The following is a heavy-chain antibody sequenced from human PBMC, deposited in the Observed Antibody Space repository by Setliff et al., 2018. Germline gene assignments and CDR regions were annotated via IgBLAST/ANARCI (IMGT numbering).Heavy chain of an antibody. CDR1: GFTFSSSS. Sequence: PGGSLRLSCAASGFTFSSSSMSWIRQAPGKGLEWVSYITSSGSTIYSADSVRGRFTISRDNAKNSLFLQMNSLRAEDTAVYYCAREGALGTDSWGQGTLVTVSS. CDR3: AREGALGTDS. J-gene: IGHJ5*01. D-gene: IGHD1-26*01. V-gene: IGHV3-48*04. CDR2: ITSSGSTI.